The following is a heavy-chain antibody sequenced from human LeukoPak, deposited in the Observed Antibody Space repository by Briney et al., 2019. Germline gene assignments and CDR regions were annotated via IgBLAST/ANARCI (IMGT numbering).Heavy chain of an antibody. J-gene: IGHJ6*03. V-gene: IGHV1-69*05. CDR3: ARGGMVRGFTNSISPYYYYMDV. D-gene: IGHD3-10*01. Sequence: SVKVSCKASGGTFSSYAISWVRQAPGQGLEWMGGIIPIFGTANYAQKLQGRVTMTTDTSTSTAYMELRSLRSDDTAVYYCARGGMVRGFTNSISPYYYYMDVWGKGTTVTVSS. CDR2: IIPIFGTA. CDR1: GGTFSSYA.